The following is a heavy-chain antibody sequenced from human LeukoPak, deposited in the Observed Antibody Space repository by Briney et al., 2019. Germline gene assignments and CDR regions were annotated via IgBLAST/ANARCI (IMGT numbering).Heavy chain of an antibody. CDR1: KFTFSNYG. Sequence: GGSLRLSCTASKFTFSNYGMHWVRQAPGKGLEWVAVIWYDGSNKYYADSVKGRFTISRDNPKNTLYLQMNSLRAEDTAVYYCARDHDYSNYYFDYWGQGTLVTVSS. CDR3: ARDHDYSNYYFDY. V-gene: IGHV3-33*08. D-gene: IGHD4-11*01. CDR2: IWYDGSNK. J-gene: IGHJ4*02.